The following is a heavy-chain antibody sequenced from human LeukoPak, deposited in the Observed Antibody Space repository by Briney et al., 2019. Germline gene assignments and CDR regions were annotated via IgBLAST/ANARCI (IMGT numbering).Heavy chain of an antibody. J-gene: IGHJ4*02. CDR1: GFTFSSYA. Sequence: GGSLRLSCAASGFTFSSYAMHWVRQAPGKGLEYVSAISSNGGSTHYANSVKGRFTISRDNSKNTLYLQMGSLRAEDMAVYYCARGASFVEYYFDYWGQGTLVTVSS. CDR2: ISSNGGST. CDR3: ARGASFVEYYFDY. V-gene: IGHV3-64*01.